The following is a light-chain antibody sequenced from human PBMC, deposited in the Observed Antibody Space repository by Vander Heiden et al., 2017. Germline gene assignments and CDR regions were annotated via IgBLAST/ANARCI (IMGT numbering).Light chain of an antibody. CDR3: QQYKTYPWT. CDR1: QRVSSW. Sequence: DIQMTQSPSTLSASVGDRVTITCRASQRVSSWLAWYQQKPGKAPKLLIYKASSLESGVTSRFSGSGSGTEFTLTISSLQPDDFATYYCQQYKTYPWTFGQGTKVEIK. CDR2: KAS. J-gene: IGKJ1*01. V-gene: IGKV1-5*03.